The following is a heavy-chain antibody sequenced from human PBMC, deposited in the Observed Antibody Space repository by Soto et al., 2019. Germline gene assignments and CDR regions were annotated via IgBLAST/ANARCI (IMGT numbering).Heavy chain of an antibody. CDR2: LYSSGRT. D-gene: IGHD6-19*01. CDR1: GGSVSNKTYY. V-gene: IGHV4-61*01. CDR3: ARVRHGWTFFDY. Sequence: SETLSLTCSVSGGSVSNKTYYWRWIRQPPGKGLEWIGYLYSSGRTHYSPSLKSRVTISVDTSKNQFSLKLNSVTAADTAVYYCARVRHGWTFFDYWSQGTLVTVSS. J-gene: IGHJ4*02.